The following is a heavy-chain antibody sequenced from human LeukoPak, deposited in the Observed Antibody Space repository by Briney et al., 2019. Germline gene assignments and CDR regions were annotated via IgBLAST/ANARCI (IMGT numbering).Heavy chain of an antibody. D-gene: IGHD4-11*01. CDR3: AANSNSRTH. J-gene: IGHJ4*02. CDR1: GGSISSYY. CDR2: IYYSGST. Sequence: SETLSLTCTVSGGSISSYYWSWIRQPPGKGLEWIGYIYYSGSTNYNPSLKSRVTISVDTSKNQFSLKLSSVTAADTAVYYCAANSNSRTHWGQGTLVAVSS. V-gene: IGHV4-59*01.